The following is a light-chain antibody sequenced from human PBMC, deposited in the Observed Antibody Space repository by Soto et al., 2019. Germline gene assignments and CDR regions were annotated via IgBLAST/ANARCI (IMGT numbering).Light chain of an antibody. J-gene: IGLJ1*01. CDR2: EVT. CDR3: SSYTVSSKTV. V-gene: IGLV2-14*01. Sequence: QSALTQPASVSGSPGQSITISCTGTDSDIGGYNYVSWYQHHPGKAPKLKIYEVTNRPSGVSNRFSGSKSGNTASLTISGLQAEDEADYYCSSYTVSSKTVFGTGTKLTVL. CDR1: DSDIGGYNY.